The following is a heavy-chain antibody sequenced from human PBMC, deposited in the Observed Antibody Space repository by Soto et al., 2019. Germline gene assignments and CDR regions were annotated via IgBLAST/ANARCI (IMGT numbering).Heavy chain of an antibody. D-gene: IGHD3-10*01. J-gene: IGHJ6*02. CDR3: ARAAGIMTRGFHGMDV. Sequence: EVQLVESGGGLVQPGGSLRLSCAASGFAFSSYEMNWVRQSPGKGLEWLSYISSTASTIHYADSVMGRFTISRDNANNSVYLQMNSLTADDSAVYYCARAAGIMTRGFHGMDVWGQGTTVTVSS. CDR1: GFAFSSYE. CDR2: ISSTASTI. V-gene: IGHV3-48*03.